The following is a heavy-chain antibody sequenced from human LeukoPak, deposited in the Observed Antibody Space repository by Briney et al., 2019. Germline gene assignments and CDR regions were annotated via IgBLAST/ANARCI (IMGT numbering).Heavy chain of an antibody. Sequence: GGSLRLSCAASGFTFSSYWMHWVRQAPGKGLVWVSRIKGDGSTNYADSVKGRFTISRDNAKNTVSLQMNSLRTEDTGVYCCARAPSEIGGYYPEYFRHWGQGTLVTVSS. J-gene: IGHJ1*01. CDR3: ARAPSEIGGYYPEYFRH. V-gene: IGHV3-74*01. D-gene: IGHD3-22*01. CDR2: IKGDGST. CDR1: GFTFSSYW.